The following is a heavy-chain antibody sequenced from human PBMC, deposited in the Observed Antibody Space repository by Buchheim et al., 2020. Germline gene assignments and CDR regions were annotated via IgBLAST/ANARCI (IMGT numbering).Heavy chain of an antibody. D-gene: IGHD2-8*02. CDR2: IYYSGST. J-gene: IGHJ6*02. V-gene: IGHV4-31*03. CDR3: ARVATYLTLRQTGEYGMDI. CDR1: GGSISSGGYY. Sequence: QVQLQESGPGLVKPSQTLSLTCTVSGGSISSGGYYWSWIRQHPGKGLEWIGYIYYSGSTYYNPSLKSRITISVDPSKNQFSLKLSAVTAADTAVYYCARVATYLTLRQTGEYGMDIWGQGTT.